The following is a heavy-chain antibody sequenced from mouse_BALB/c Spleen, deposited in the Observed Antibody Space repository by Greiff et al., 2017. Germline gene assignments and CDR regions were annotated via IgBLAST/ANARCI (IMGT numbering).Heavy chain of an antibody. D-gene: IGHD2-1*01. CDR3: VRHGNYDYAMDY. CDR1: GFTFNTYA. V-gene: IGHV10-1*02. Sequence: EVKLMESGGGLVQPKGSLKLSCAASGFTFNTYAMNWVRQAPGKGLEWVARIRSKSNNYATYYADSVKDRFTISRDDSQSMLYLQMNNLKTEDTAMYYCVRHGNYDYAMDYWGQGTSVTVSS. CDR2: IRSKSNNYAT. J-gene: IGHJ4*01.